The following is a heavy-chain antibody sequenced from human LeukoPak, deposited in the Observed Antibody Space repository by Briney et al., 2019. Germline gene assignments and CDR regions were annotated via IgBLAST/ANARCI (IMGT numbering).Heavy chain of an antibody. Sequence: ASVKVSCKASGYTFTSYGISWVRQAPGQGLEWMGWISAYNGNTNYAQKLQGRVTMTTGTSTSTAYMELRSLRSDDTAVYYCARARLLRDAFDIWGQGTMVTVSS. CDR1: GYTFTSYG. D-gene: IGHD3-22*01. CDR3: ARARLLRDAFDI. J-gene: IGHJ3*02. CDR2: ISAYNGNT. V-gene: IGHV1-18*01.